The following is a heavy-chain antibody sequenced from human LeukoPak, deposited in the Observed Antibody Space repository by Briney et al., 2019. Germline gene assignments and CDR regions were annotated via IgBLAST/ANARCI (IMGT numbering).Heavy chain of an antibody. CDR3: TTDPIITMARGVIITAGPPPVY. V-gene: IGHV3-15*01. CDR1: GISFSNAW. CDR2: IKSKTDGGTT. J-gene: IGHJ4*02. D-gene: IGHD3-10*01. Sequence: GGSLRLSCAASGISFSNAWMSWVRQAPGKGLEWVGRIKSKTDGGTTDYAAPVKGRFTISRDDSKNTLYLQMNSLRTEDTAVYYCTTDPIITMARGVIITAGPPPVYWGQGTLVTVSS.